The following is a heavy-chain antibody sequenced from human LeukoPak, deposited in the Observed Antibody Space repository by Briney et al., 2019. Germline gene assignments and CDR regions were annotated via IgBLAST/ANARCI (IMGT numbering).Heavy chain of an antibody. D-gene: IGHD5-18*01. CDR1: GFTFRSHA. J-gene: IGHJ5*02. CDR3: AKDRGYSHAYGTFDP. Sequence: PGGSLRLSCVASGFTFRSHAMSWVRQAPGKGLEWVSEISGGSGSTHYADSVRGRFTISRDNSLNTLFLQMDSLRVEDTATYYCAKDRGYSHAYGTFDPWGQGTLVTVSS. CDR2: ISGGSGST. V-gene: IGHV3-23*01.